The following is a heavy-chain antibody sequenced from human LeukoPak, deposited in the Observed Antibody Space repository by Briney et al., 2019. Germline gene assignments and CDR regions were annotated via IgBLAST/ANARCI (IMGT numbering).Heavy chain of an antibody. V-gene: IGHV4-34*01. D-gene: IGHD3-22*01. CDR1: GGSISSYY. Sequence: SETLSLTCTVSGGSISSYYWSWIRQPPGKGLEWIGEINHSGSTNYNPSLKSRVTISVDTSKNQFSLKLSSVTAADTAVYYCARGARLLYYYDSSGYYYYFDYWGQGTLVTVSS. J-gene: IGHJ4*02. CDR2: INHSGST. CDR3: ARGARLLYYYDSSGYYYYFDY.